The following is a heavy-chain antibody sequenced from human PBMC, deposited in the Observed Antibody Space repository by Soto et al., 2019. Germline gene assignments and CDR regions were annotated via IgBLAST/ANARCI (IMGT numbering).Heavy chain of an antibody. CDR1: GFTFSSYS. Sequence: EVQLVESGGGLVQPGGSLRLSCAASGFTFSSYSMNWVRQAPGKGLEWVSYISSSSSTIYYADSVKGRFTISRDNAKNSLYLQMNSLRDEDTAVYYCAGHDYSNYLYYCYGMDVWGQGTTVTVSS. D-gene: IGHD4-4*01. J-gene: IGHJ6*02. CDR2: ISSSSSTI. CDR3: AGHDYSNYLYYCYGMDV. V-gene: IGHV3-48*02.